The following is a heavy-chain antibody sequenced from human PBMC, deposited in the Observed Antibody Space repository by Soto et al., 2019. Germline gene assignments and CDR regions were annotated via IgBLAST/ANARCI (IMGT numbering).Heavy chain of an antibody. J-gene: IGHJ5*02. V-gene: IGHV1-69*01. D-gene: IGHD3-22*01. CDR3: AREYYYDSSGLPNWFDP. CDR2: IIPIFGTT. CDR1: GGTFSSYA. Sequence: QVQLVQSGAEVKKPGSSVKVSCKASGGTFSSYAISWVRQAPGQGLEWMGGIIPIFGTTNYAQKFQGRVTITADESTSTAYMELSSLRSEDTAVYYCAREYYYDSSGLPNWFDPRGQGTLVTVSS.